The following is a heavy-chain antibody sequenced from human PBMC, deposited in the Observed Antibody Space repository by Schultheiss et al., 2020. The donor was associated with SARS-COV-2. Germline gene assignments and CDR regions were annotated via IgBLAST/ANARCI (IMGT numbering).Heavy chain of an antibody. CDR2: ISYDGSNK. CDR3: TSGTF. CDR1: GFTFSSYA. Sequence: GGSLRLSCAASGFTFSSYAMHWVRQAPGKGLEWVAVISYDGSNKYYADSVKGRFTISRDNAKNSLHLQMNSLRVEDTAVYYCTSGTFWGQGTLVTVSS. D-gene: IGHD1-1*01. V-gene: IGHV3-30*07. J-gene: IGHJ4*02.